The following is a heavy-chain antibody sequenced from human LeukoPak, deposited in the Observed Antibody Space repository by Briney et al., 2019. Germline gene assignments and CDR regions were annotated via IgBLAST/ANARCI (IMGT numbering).Heavy chain of an antibody. Sequence: SETLSLTCAVYGGSFSGYYWSWIRQPPGKGLEWIGEINHSGSTNYNPSLKSRVTISVDTSKNQFSLKLSSVTAADTAVYYCARQNDFWSGYFDYWGQGTLVTASS. J-gene: IGHJ4*02. D-gene: IGHD3-3*01. CDR2: INHSGST. CDR3: ARQNDFWSGYFDY. CDR1: GGSFSGYY. V-gene: IGHV4-34*01.